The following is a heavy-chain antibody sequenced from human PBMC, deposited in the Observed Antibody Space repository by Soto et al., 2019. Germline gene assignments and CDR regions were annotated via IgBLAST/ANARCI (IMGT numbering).Heavy chain of an antibody. V-gene: IGHV3-33*01. J-gene: IGHJ4*02. CDR2: IWYDGSNK. Sequence: QVQLVESGGGVVQPGRSLRLSCAASGFTFSSYGMHWVRQAPGKGLEWVAVIWYDGSNKYYADSVKGRFTISRDNSKNTLYLQMNSLRAEDTAVYYCARDSLKCGGVDYWGQGTLVTVSS. CDR1: GFTFSSYG. CDR3: ARDSLKCGGVDY. D-gene: IGHD3-16*01.